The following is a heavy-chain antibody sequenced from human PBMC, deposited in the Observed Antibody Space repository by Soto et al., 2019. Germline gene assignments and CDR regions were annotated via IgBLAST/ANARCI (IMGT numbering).Heavy chain of an antibody. D-gene: IGHD6-13*01. Sequence: EVQLLESGGGVVQPGGSLRLSCAASGFTFSAYAMTWVRQAPGKGLEWVSVISGSAGATYYADSVKGRCTISRDNSKNKLYLQMNSLRAEDTAVYYCARQDYSTTWYLNYWGQGTLVTVSS. J-gene: IGHJ4*02. V-gene: IGHV3-23*01. CDR2: ISGSAGAT. CDR3: ARQDYSTTWYLNY. CDR1: GFTFSAYA.